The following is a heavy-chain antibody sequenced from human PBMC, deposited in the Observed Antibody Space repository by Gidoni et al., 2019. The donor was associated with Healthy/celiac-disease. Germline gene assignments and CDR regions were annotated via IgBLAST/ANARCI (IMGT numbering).Heavy chain of an antibody. D-gene: IGHD3-22*01. V-gene: IGHV4-61*02. CDR2: IYTSGST. Sequence: QVHLQESGPCLVKPSQTLSLTCTVSGGSISSGSYYWSWIRQPAGKGLEWIGRIYTSGSTNYNPSIKSRVTISVDTSKNQFSLKLSSVTAADTAVYYCAITYYYDSRGPSGYYGMDVWGQGTTVTVSS. CDR1: GGSISSGSYY. J-gene: IGHJ6*02. CDR3: AITYYYDSRGPSGYYGMDV.